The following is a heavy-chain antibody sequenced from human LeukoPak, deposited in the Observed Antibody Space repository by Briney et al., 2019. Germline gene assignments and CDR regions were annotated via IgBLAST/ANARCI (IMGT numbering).Heavy chain of an antibody. Sequence: ASVKVSCKASGGAFTRASVSWVRQAPGEGLEWMGGVLPHSGIADYAQKFQGRVTLTADASTSTAYIELNSLTSEDTAVYYCATPRMEYYGSGIHYSYYYLDVWGSGTAVTVSS. CDR2: VLPHSGIA. J-gene: IGHJ6*03. CDR1: GGAFTRAS. CDR3: ATPRMEYYGSGIHYSYYYLDV. D-gene: IGHD3-10*01. V-gene: IGHV1-69*13.